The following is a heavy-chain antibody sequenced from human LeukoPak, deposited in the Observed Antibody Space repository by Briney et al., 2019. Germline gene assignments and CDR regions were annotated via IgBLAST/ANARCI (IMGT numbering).Heavy chain of an antibody. J-gene: IGHJ3*02. CDR3: ARSYDYVWGSYFGDAFDI. Sequence: QPGRSLRLSCAASGFTFSSYAMHWVRQAPGKGLEWVAVISYDGSNKYYADSVKGRFTISRDNSKNTLYLQMNSLRAEDTAVYYCARSYDYVWGSYFGDAFDIWGQGTMVTVSS. D-gene: IGHD3-16*01. V-gene: IGHV3-30*04. CDR2: ISYDGSNK. CDR1: GFTFSSYA.